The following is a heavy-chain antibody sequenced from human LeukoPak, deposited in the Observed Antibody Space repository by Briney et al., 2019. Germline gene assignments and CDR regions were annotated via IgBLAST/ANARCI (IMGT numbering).Heavy chain of an antibody. V-gene: IGHV1-2*02. CDR3: ARDLWGYSYGPPGDY. CDR2: INPNSGGT. Sequence: GASVKVSCKASGYTFTCYYMHWVRQAPGQGLEWMGWINPNSGGTYYAQKFQGRVTMTRDTSITTVYLELSRLRSDDTAVYYCARDLWGYSYGPPGDYWGQGTLVTVSS. CDR1: GYTFTCYY. J-gene: IGHJ4*02. D-gene: IGHD5-18*01.